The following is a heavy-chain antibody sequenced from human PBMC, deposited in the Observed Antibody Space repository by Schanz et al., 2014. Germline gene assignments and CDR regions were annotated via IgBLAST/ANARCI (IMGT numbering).Heavy chain of an antibody. D-gene: IGHD2-21*02. Sequence: EVQLVESGGGLVKPGGSLRLSCAASGFTFSTYYMNWVRQAPGKGLEWVSSISSSSSYISYADSVKGRFTISRDNAKNSLYLQMNSLRDEDTAVYYCARPSDSSWYMHVWGKGTTVIVSS. V-gene: IGHV3-21*02. CDR1: GFTFSTYY. CDR2: ISSSSSYI. J-gene: IGHJ6*03. CDR3: ARPSDSSWYMHV.